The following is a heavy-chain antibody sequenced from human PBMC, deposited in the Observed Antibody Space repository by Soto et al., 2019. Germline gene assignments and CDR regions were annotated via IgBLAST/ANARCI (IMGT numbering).Heavy chain of an antibody. Sequence: EVQLVESGGGLVQPGGSLRLSCAASGFTFSSYWLHWVRQVPGKGLVWVARIDNDGSRTDYADSVKGRFTISRDNAKNTVYLQMNSLRGEDTDVYYCVRDQHAEEALFDFWGQGNLVTVSS. CDR3: VRDQHAEEALFDF. D-gene: IGHD2-21*01. CDR2: IDNDGSRT. J-gene: IGHJ4*01. CDR1: GFTFSSYW. V-gene: IGHV3-74*01.